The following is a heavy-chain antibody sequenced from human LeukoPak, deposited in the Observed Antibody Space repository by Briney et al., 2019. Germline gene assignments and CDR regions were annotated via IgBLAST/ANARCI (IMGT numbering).Heavy chain of an antibody. V-gene: IGHV3-64*01. CDR3: ARDRYYGSGSYYSGVGVDY. Sequence: GGSLRLSCAASGFTFSSYRMNWVRQAPGKGLEYVSAISPNGGSTYYANSVKGRFTISRDNSKNTVYLQMNSLRAEDTAVYYCARDRYYGSGSYYSGVGVDYWGQGTLVTVSS. CDR2: ISPNGGST. CDR1: GFTFSSYR. J-gene: IGHJ4*02. D-gene: IGHD3-10*01.